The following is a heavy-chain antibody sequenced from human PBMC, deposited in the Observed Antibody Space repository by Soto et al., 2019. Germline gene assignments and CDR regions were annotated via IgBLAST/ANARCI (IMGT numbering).Heavy chain of an antibody. Sequence: SETLSLTCTVSGCPISSYYWSWIRQPPGKGLEWIGYIYYSGSTNYNPSLKSRVTISVDTSKNQFSLKLTSVPPADTAVSYCEKLPWADYGCSFDAWGQGTLVTVSS. CDR2: IYYSGST. V-gene: IGHV4-59*01. CDR3: EKLPWADYGCSFDA. CDR1: GCPISSYY. J-gene: IGHJ5*02. D-gene: IGHD4-17*01.